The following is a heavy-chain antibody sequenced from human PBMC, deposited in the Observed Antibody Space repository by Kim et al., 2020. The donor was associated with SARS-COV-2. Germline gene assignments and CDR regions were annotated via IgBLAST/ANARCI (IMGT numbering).Heavy chain of an antibody. V-gene: IGHV3-21*01. CDR3: ARDKDCTNGVCYPWFDP. Sequence: SVVGPFTISRDNAKQSLYLQVNSLRAEDTAVYYCARDKDCTNGVCYPWFDPWGQGTLVTVSS. J-gene: IGHJ5*02. D-gene: IGHD2-8*01.